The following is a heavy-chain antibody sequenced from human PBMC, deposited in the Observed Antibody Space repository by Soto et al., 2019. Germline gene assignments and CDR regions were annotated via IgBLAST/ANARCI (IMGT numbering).Heavy chain of an antibody. V-gene: IGHV4-34*01. Sequence: PSETLSLTCAVYGGSFSGYYWSWIRQPPGKGLEWIGEINHSGNTNYNPSLKSRVTISVDTSKNQFSLKLSSVTAADTAVYYCARVLVRGVITYYYYYGMDVWGQGTTVTVSS. CDR3: ARVLVRGVITYYYYYGMDV. D-gene: IGHD3-10*01. J-gene: IGHJ6*02. CDR2: INHSGNT. CDR1: GGSFSGYY.